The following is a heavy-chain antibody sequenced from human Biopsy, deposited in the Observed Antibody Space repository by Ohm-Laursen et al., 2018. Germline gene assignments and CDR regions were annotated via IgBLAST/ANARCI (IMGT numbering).Heavy chain of an antibody. CDR3: ARGEGSSWFDP. CDR1: GDSFTSYA. CDR2: IIPIPNVA. J-gene: IGHJ5*02. D-gene: IGHD1-26*01. Sequence: GATVKISCKASGDSFTSYAIGWVRQAPGQGLEWMGGIIPIPNVATYAQKFQGRITIIADESTSTAYMELNSLTSDDTAVYFCARGEGSSWFDPWGHGTLVTVSS. V-gene: IGHV1-69*10.